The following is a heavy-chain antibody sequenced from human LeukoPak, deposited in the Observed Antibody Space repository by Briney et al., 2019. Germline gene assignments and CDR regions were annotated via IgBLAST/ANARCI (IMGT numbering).Heavy chain of an antibody. CDR3: ARASSGWYGDQQFDY. CDR2: INHSGST. D-gene: IGHD6-19*01. V-gene: IGHV4-34*01. J-gene: IGHJ4*02. Sequence: SETLSLTCAVYGGSFSGYYWSWIRQPPGKGLEWIGEINHSGSTNYNPSLKSRVTISVDTSKNQFSLKLGSVTAADTAVYYCARASSGWYGDQQFDYWGQGTLVTVSS. CDR1: GGSFSGYY.